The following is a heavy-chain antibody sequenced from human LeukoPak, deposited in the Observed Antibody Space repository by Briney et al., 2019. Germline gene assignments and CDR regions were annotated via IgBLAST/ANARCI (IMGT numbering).Heavy chain of an antibody. CDR3: ARDLRSVTIAAAGICY. CDR2: INPNSGAT. J-gene: IGHJ4*02. V-gene: IGHV1-2*02. D-gene: IGHD6-13*01. Sequence: ASVKVSCKASGYTFTGYYMHWVRQAPGQGLEWMGWINPNSGATNYAQKFQGRVTMTRDTSISTAYMELSRLRSDDTAVYYCARDLRSVTIAAAGICYWGQGTPVTVSS. CDR1: GYTFTGYY.